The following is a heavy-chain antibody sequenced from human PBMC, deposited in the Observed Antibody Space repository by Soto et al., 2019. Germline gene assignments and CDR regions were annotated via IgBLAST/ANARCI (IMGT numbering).Heavy chain of an antibody. Sequence: SETLSLTCAVYGGSFSGYYWSWIRQPPGRGLEWIGEINHSGSTNYNPSLKSRVTISVDTSKNQFSLKLSSVTAADTAVYYCARGLYYDYVWGSYRGYYYGMDVWGQGTTVTVSS. CDR2: INHSGST. CDR1: GGSFSGYY. CDR3: ARGLYYDYVWGSYRGYYYGMDV. V-gene: IGHV4-34*01. D-gene: IGHD3-16*02. J-gene: IGHJ6*02.